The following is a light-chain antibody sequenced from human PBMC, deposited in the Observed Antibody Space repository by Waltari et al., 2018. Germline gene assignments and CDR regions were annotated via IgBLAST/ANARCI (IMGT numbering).Light chain of an antibody. J-gene: IGLJ2*01. CDR3: QSFDSSLNAVL. CDR2: HNS. Sequence: QSVLTQPPSVSGAPGQRVTISCTGSSSNIGAGYDVHWYQQFPGTAPKLLIHHNSNRPAAVPQRISGSKTGTSASLAITGRLAEDEADYYCQSFDSSLNAVLFGGGTKLTVL. V-gene: IGLV1-40*01. CDR1: SSNIGAGYD.